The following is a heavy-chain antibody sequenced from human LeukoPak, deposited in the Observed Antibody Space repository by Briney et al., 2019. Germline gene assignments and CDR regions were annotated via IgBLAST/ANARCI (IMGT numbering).Heavy chain of an antibody. CDR3: ARQYYYDSSGYYLAVFDY. J-gene: IGHJ4*02. D-gene: IGHD3-22*01. V-gene: IGHV4-39*01. Sequence: SETLSLTCTVSGGSISSSSYYWGWIRQPPGKGLEWIGSIYYSGSTYYNPSLKSRVTIPVDTSKHQFSLKLSSVTAADTAVYYCARQYYYDSSGYYLAVFDYWGQGTLVTVSS. CDR2: IYYSGST. CDR1: GGSISSSSYY.